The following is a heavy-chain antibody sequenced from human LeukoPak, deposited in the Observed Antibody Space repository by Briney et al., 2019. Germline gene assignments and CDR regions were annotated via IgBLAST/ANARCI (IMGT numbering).Heavy chain of an antibody. CDR1: GFTVSSNS. D-gene: IGHD2-2*01. CDR3: AKDLWDIVVVPADPLDY. J-gene: IGHJ4*02. Sequence: AGGSLRLSCAASGFTVSSNSMSWVRQAPGKGLEWVSVIYSGGSTYYADSVKGRFTISRDNSKNTLYLQMNSLRAEDTAVYYCAKDLWDIVVVPADPLDYWGQGTLVTVFS. V-gene: IGHV3-53*01. CDR2: IYSGGST.